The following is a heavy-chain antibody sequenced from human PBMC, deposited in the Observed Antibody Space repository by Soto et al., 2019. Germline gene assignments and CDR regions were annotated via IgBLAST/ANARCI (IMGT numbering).Heavy chain of an antibody. J-gene: IGHJ4*02. CDR2: IYYSGRT. CDR1: GGSSIDRDDC. V-gene: IGHV4-39*01. D-gene: IGHD1-26*01. Sequence: PLELLSLRSSVVGGSSIDRDDCWILNRQPPGKGLEWIGYIYYSGRTYYNPSLKSRVTISVDTSKNQFSLKLSSVTAADTAVYYCARRDGIEGLDFWGKGTLVTVSS. CDR3: ARRDGIEGLDF.